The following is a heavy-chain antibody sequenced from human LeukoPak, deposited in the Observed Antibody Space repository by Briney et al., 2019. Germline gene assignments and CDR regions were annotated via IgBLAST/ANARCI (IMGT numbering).Heavy chain of an antibody. CDR3: ARDPPGSSGWYGVDY. CDR1: GFTFSNYA. D-gene: IGHD6-19*01. V-gene: IGHV3-23*01. CDR2: LSGTGGST. Sequence: GGSLRLSCAASGFTFSNYAMSWVRQAPGKGLEWVSTLSGTGGSTYYADSVKGRFTISRDNSKNTLYLQMNSLRAEDTAVYYCARDPPGSSGWYGVDYWGQGTLVTVSS. J-gene: IGHJ4*02.